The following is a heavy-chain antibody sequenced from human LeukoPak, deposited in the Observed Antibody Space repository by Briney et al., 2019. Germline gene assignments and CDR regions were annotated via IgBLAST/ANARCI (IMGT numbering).Heavy chain of an antibody. D-gene: IGHD6-13*01. Sequence: ASVKVSCKASGYTFTSYDINWVRQATGQGLEWMGWMNPNSGNTGYAQKFQGRVTMTRNTSISTVYMELSSLRSEDTAVYYCARAAAGRLYYYYCMDVWGKGTTVTVSS. CDR1: GYTFTSYD. J-gene: IGHJ6*03. V-gene: IGHV1-8*01. CDR2: MNPNSGNT. CDR3: ARAAAGRLYYYYCMDV.